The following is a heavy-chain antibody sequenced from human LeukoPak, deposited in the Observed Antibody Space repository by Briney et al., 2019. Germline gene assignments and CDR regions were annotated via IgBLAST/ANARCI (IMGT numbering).Heavy chain of an antibody. CDR1: GLRFRSYA. D-gene: IGHD6-19*01. CDR3: AKPASSGWYPGELPGDY. J-gene: IGHJ4*02. V-gene: IGHV3-23*01. CDR2: ISDDSSFT. Sequence: GGSLRLSCVASGLRFRSYAMNWVRQAPGKGLECISTISDDSSFTYYADSVKGRFTISRDNSKNTLYLQMNSLRAEDTAVYYCAKPASSGWYPGELPGDYWGQGTLVTVSS.